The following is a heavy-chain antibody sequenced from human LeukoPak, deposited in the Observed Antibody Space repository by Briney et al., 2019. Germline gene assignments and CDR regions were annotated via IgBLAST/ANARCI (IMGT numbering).Heavy chain of an antibody. V-gene: IGHV3-23*01. J-gene: IGHJ6*02. D-gene: IGHD6-19*01. CDR2: FSGSGGST. CDR1: GFTFSSYA. CDR3: AKDEAVAGTVNGMDV. Sequence: GGSLRLSCAASGFTFSSYAMSWVRQAPGKGLEWVSGFSGSGGSTYYADSVKGRFTISRDYSKNTLYLQMNSLRAEDTAVYYCAKDEAVAGTVNGMDVWGQGSTVTVYS.